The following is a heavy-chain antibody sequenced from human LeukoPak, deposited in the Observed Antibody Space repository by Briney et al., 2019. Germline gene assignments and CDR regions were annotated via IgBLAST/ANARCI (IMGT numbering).Heavy chain of an antibody. CDR3: TKNQILDDTGSWYAY. V-gene: IGHV3-23*01. D-gene: IGHD6-13*01. J-gene: IGHJ4*02. CDR2: ISDGGGRT. Sequence: WGSLRLSCGASGFTFRTYALSWVRQAPGKGLEWVSGISDGGGRTFYAESVKGRFTVSRDNSKNTLYLRMNSLRAEDTAIYYCTKNQILDDTGSWYAYWGQGTLVTVSS. CDR1: GFTFRTYA.